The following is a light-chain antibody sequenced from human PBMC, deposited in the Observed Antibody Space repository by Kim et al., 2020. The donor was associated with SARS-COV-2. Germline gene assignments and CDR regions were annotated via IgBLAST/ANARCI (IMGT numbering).Light chain of an antibody. V-gene: IGKV3-15*01. J-gene: IGKJ4*01. Sequence: SWSPGEIATLSGRASQSVSSNLAWYQQKPGQAPRLLIYDASTTATGIPARFSGSGSGTEFTLTISSLQSEDFTFYYCQQYTKWPPTFGGGTKLEI. CDR1: QSVSSN. CDR2: DAS. CDR3: QQYTKWPPT.